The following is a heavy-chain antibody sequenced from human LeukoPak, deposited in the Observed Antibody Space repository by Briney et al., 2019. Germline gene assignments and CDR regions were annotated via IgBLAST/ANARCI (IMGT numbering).Heavy chain of an antibody. CDR1: GGTFSSYA. V-gene: IGHV1-69*06. D-gene: IGHD6-13*01. J-gene: IGHJ3*02. CDR2: IIPIFGTA. Sequence: SVKVSCKASGGTFSSYAISWVRQAPGQGLEWMGGIIPIFGTANYAQKFQGRVTITADKSTSTAYMELSSLRSEDTAVYYCARTYRIAAAGTAPPYDAFDIWGQGTMVTVSS. CDR3: ARTYRIAAAGTAPPYDAFDI.